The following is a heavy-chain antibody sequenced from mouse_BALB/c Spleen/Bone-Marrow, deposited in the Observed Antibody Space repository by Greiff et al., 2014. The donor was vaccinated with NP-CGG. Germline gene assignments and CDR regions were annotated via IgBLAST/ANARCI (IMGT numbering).Heavy chain of an antibody. CDR1: GFTFSSFG. CDR3: ARSGSSSGYFDY. V-gene: IGHV5-17*02. CDR2: TSSGSSTI. Sequence: EVKLVESGGGLVQPGGSRKLSCAASGFTFSSFGMHWVRQAPEKGLEWVAYTSSGSSTIYYADTVMGRFTISRDNPKNTLFLQMTSLRSEDTAMYYCARSGSSSGYFDYWGQGTTLTVSS. D-gene: IGHD1-1*01. J-gene: IGHJ2*01.